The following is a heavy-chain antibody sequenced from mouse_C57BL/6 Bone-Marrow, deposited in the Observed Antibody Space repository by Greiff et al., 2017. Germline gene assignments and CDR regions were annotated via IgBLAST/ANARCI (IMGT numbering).Heavy chain of an antibody. J-gene: IGHJ2*01. Sequence: EVKLVESGGGLVKPGGSLKLSCAASGFTFSRYTMSWVRQTPEKRLEWVATISCGGGNTYYPDSVKGRFIISRENAKNTLYLQMSSLRSEDTGLYYCARQGIITTVVDFDYWGQGTTLTVSS. V-gene: IGHV5-9*01. CDR3: ARQGIITTVVDFDY. CDR2: ISCGGGNT. CDR1: GFTFSRYT. D-gene: IGHD1-1*01.